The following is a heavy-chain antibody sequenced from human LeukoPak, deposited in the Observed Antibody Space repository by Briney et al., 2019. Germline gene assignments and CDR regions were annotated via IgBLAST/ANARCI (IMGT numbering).Heavy chain of an antibody. Sequence: GGSLRLSCAASGFTFDDYAMHWVRQAPGKGLEWVSGISWNSGSIGYADSVKGRFTISGDNAKNSMYLQMNNLRAEDTALYYCAKDKSYGYGGFDYWGQGTLVTVSS. V-gene: IGHV3-9*01. CDR2: ISWNSGSI. CDR3: AKDKSYGYGGFDY. CDR1: GFTFDDYA. D-gene: IGHD5-18*01. J-gene: IGHJ4*02.